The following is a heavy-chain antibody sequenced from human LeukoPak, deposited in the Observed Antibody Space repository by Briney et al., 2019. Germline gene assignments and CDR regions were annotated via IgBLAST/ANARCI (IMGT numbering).Heavy chain of an antibody. D-gene: IGHD1-7*01. V-gene: IGHV1-24*01. CDR3: ARGHKLELRPYYYYYYMDV. CDR1: GYTLTDLS. Sequence: ASVKVSCKVSGYTLTDLSMHWVRQAPGKGLEWMGGFDPEDAETIYAQKFQGRVTMTDDTSTDTAYMELSSLRSEDTAVYYCARGHKLELRPYYYYYYMDVWGKGTTVTVSS. CDR2: FDPEDAET. J-gene: IGHJ6*03.